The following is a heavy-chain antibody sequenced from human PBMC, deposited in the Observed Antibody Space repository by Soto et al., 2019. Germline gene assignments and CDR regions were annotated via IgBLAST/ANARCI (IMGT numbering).Heavy chain of an antibody. CDR2: IYYSGST. J-gene: IGHJ6*02. D-gene: IGHD3-10*01. V-gene: IGHV4-59*01. CDR3: AKDHSGSAIYGMDV. CDR1: GGSISSYY. Sequence: SETLSLTCTVSGGSISSYYWSWIRQPPGKGLEWIGYIYYSGSTNYNPSLKSRVTISVDTSKNQFSLKLSSVTAADTAVYYCAKDHSGSAIYGMDVWGHGTPVTVS.